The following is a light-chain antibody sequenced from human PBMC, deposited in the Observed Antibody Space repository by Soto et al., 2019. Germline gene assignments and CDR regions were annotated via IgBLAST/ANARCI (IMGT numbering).Light chain of an antibody. Sequence: EIVMTQSPATLSVSPGERATLSCRASQSISSNLAWYQQRPGQAPRLLISFASTRATDIPARFSGSGSGTEFTLTITSLQSEDFAVYYCQEYNNWRPITFGGGTKVDIK. CDR3: QEYNNWRPIT. CDR2: FAS. V-gene: IGKV3-15*01. J-gene: IGKJ4*01. CDR1: QSISSN.